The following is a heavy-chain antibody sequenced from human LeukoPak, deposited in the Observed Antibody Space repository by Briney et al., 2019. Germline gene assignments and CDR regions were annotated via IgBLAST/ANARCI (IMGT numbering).Heavy chain of an antibody. D-gene: IGHD3-16*02. CDR1: GYPISNGYY. CDR3: AREGRENIAIGVD. CDR2: VSHSGSP. Sequence: LETLSLTCTVSGYPISNGYYWGWFRQTPGRGLEWIASVSHSGSPYYNPSLKSRVTISEDLSKNLYSLTLRSVTAADAAVYYCAREGRENIAIGVDWGQGILVTVSS. J-gene: IGHJ4*02. V-gene: IGHV4-38-2*02.